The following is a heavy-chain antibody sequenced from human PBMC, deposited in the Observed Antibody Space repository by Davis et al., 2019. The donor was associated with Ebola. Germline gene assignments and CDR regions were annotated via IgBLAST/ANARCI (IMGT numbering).Heavy chain of an antibody. J-gene: IGHJ4*02. CDR2: ISSSSSTI. CDR1: GFTFSSYS. Sequence: GESLKISCAASGFTFSSYSMNWVRQAPGKGLEWVSYISSSSSTIYYADSVKGRFTISRDNAKNSLYLQMNSLRAEDTAVYYCARDYNWGLDYWGQGTLVTVSS. D-gene: IGHD1-1*01. CDR3: ARDYNWGLDY. V-gene: IGHV3-48*04.